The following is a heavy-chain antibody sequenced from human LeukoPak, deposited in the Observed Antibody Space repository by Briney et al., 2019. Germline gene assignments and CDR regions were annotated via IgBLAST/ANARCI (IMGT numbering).Heavy chain of an antibody. CDR3: ARGQLWLYTHNDAFDI. V-gene: IGHV3-21*01. J-gene: IGHJ3*02. D-gene: IGHD5-18*01. CDR1: GFTFSSYS. Sequence: GGSLRLSCAASGFTFSSYSMNWVRQAPGRGLEWVSSISSSSSYIYYADSVKGRFTISRDNAKNSLYLQMNSLRAEDTAVYYCARGQLWLYTHNDAFDIWGQGTMVTVSS. CDR2: ISSSSSYI.